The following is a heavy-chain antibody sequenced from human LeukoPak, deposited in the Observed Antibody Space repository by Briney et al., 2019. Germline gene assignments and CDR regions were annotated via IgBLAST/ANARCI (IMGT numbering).Heavy chain of an antibody. J-gene: IGHJ6*04. CDR1: GGSFSDYY. V-gene: IGHV4-34*01. D-gene: IGHD3-10*01. Sequence: SETLSLTCPVYGGSFSDYYWTWVRQSPGKGLEWIGEINHSGSPNFNPSLTSRVTMSLDTSKKQFSLKLSSVTAADTAVYYCVRHYYYGSFSRMDVWGKGSTVTVTS. CDR3: VRHYYYGSFSRMDV. CDR2: INHSGSP.